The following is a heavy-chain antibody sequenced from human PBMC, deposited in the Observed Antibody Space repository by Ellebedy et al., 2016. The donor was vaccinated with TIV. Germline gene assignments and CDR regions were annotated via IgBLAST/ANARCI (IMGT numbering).Heavy chain of an antibody. CDR3: ARAKDGYNLPFGFDY. V-gene: IGHV3-66*01. CDR2: ICRDGST. CDR1: GFTINSNY. D-gene: IGHD5-24*01. J-gene: IGHJ4*02. Sequence: GESLKISCAASGFTINSNYINWVRQAPGKGLEWVSVICRDGSTYYADSVKGRFTISRDNFKNTVFLQMSSLGAEDTALYYCARAKDGYNLPFGFDYWGQGTLVTVSS.